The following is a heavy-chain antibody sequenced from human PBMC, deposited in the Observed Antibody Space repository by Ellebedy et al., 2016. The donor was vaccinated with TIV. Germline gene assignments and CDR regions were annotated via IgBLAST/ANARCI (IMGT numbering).Heavy chain of an antibody. Sequence: AASVKVSCKASGYTFTGYYMHWVRQAPGQGLEWMGWINPNSGGTNYAQKFQGWVTMTRDTSISTAYMELSRLRSDDTAVYYCATSFFYGDYAAYYYYGMDVWGQGTTVTVSS. CDR1: GYTFTGYY. CDR2: INPNSGGT. CDR3: ATSFFYGDYAAYYYYGMDV. D-gene: IGHD4-17*01. V-gene: IGHV1-2*04. J-gene: IGHJ6*02.